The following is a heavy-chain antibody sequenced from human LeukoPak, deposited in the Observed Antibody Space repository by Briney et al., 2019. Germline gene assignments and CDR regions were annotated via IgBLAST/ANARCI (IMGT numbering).Heavy chain of an antibody. CDR2: IKQDGSEK. J-gene: IGHJ4*02. Sequence: GGSLRLSCAASGLTFSSYWMSWVRKAPGKGLEWVANIKQDGSEKYYVDSVKGRFTISRDNAKNSLYLQMNSLRAEDTAVYYCARDLIPFDYWGQGTLVTVSS. CDR1: GLTFSSYW. CDR3: ARDLIPFDY. V-gene: IGHV3-7*01.